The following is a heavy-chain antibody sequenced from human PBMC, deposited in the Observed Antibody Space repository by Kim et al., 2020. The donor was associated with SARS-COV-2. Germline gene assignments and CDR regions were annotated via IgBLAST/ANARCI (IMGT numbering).Heavy chain of an antibody. CDR2: ISYDGSNK. Sequence: GGSLRLSCAASGFTFSSYAMHWVRQAPGKGLEWVAVISYDGSNKYYADSVKGRFTISRDNSKNTLYLQMNSLRAEDTAVYYCARDLGAVAGRMDYWGQGT. D-gene: IGHD6-19*01. V-gene: IGHV3-30-3*01. J-gene: IGHJ4*02. CDR1: GFTFSSYA. CDR3: ARDLGAVAGRMDY.